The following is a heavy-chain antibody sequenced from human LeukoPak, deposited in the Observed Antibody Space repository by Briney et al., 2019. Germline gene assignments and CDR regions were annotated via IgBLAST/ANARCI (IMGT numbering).Heavy chain of an antibody. Sequence: ASVKVSCKASGGTFSSYAISWVRQAPGQGLEWMGGIIPIFGTANYAQKFQGRVTITTDESTSTAYMELSSLRSEDTAVYYCARVRTAGSGWTQKDFDYWGQGTLVTVSS. CDR3: ARVRTAGSGWTQKDFDY. V-gene: IGHV1-69*05. CDR1: GGTFSSYA. D-gene: IGHD6-19*01. CDR2: IIPIFGTA. J-gene: IGHJ4*02.